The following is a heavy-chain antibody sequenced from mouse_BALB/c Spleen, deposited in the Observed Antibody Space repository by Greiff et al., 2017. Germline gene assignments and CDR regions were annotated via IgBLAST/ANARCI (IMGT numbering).Heavy chain of an antibody. CDR3: ARDQGMITTHYAMDY. CDR2: IWAGGST. D-gene: IGHD2-4*01. Sequence: QVQLKESGPGLVAPSQSLSITCTVSGFSLTSYGVHWVRQPPGKGLEWLGVIWAGGSTNYNSALMSRLSISKDNSKSQVFLKMNSLQTDDTAMYYCARDQGMITTHYAMDYWGQGTSVTVSS. CDR1: GFSLTSYG. J-gene: IGHJ4*01. V-gene: IGHV2-9*02.